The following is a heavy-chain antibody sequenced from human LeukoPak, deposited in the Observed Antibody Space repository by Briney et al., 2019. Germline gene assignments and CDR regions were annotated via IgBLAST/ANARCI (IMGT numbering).Heavy chain of an antibody. J-gene: IGHJ4*02. CDR2: ISPNSGGT. CDR3: AKYHTIRSFDY. D-gene: IGHD3-3*01. CDR1: GYTFIGYY. Sequence: ASVKVSCKASGYTFIGYYMQWVRQAPGQGLEWMGWISPNSGGTNYAQKFQGRVTTTRDTSISTAYMELSGLRSDDTAVHYCAKYHTIRSFDYWGQGTLVTVSS. V-gene: IGHV1-2*02.